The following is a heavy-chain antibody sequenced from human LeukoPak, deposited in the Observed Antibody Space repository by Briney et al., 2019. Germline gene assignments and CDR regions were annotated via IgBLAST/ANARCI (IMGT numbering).Heavy chain of an antibody. CDR3: ARRPERTGVGTRYYYDMDF. J-gene: IGHJ6*02. CDR2: ISYDGSNK. D-gene: IGHD2-8*01. CDR1: GFTFSDHY. V-gene: IGHV3-30-3*01. Sequence: GGSLRLSCAASGFTFSDHYMSWVRQAQGKGLEWVAVISYDGSNKYYADSVKGRFTISRDNSKNTLYLQMNSLRAEDTAVYYCARRPERTGVGTRYYYDMDFWGQGTTVTVSS.